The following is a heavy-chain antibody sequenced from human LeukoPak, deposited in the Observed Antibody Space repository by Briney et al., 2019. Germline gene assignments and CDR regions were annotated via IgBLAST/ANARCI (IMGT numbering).Heavy chain of an antibody. CDR1: EFTFSRYW. CDR2: INQDGSEK. J-gene: IGHJ4*01. CDR3: ATFGY. V-gene: IGHV3-7*01. Sequence: GGSLRLSCAASEFTFSRYWMSWVRQAPGKGLEWVANINQDGSEKYYVDSVKGRFTISRDNAKNTLYLQMNSLRAEDTAVYYCATFGYWGQGTLVTGSS.